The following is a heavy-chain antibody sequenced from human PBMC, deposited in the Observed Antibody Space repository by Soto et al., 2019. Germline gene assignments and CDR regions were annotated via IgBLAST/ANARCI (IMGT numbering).Heavy chain of an antibody. D-gene: IGHD3-3*01. V-gene: IGHV4-39*01. J-gene: IGHJ4*02. Sequence: SETLSLTCSVSLGSSGRDGSYQGWFRPPPGKGLQWLGSVFYSGSTFYNPPLQSRITMSVDTSMNQFSLRLRSVTAADTAVYYCARLRGGIFGPSDFWGQGTLVTVSS. CDR3: ARLRGGIFGPSDF. CDR1: LGSSGRDGSY. CDR2: VFYSGST.